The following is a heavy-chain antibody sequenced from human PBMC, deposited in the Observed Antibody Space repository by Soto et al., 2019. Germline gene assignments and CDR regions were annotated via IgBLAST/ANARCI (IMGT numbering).Heavy chain of an antibody. J-gene: IGHJ4*02. V-gene: IGHV1-18*01. CDR1: GYKFTSYG. Sequence: QIQLVQSGAEVKKPGASVKVSCKVSGYKFTSYGINWVRQAPGQGLEWMGWVTAYNDNVKYAEKFQGRVTMTADTARTTAYMELRDLRPDAPAVFYCARYDFWSCYSQDHWGQGTLVTVAS. D-gene: IGHD3-3*01. CDR3: ARYDFWSCYSQDH. CDR2: VTAYNDNV.